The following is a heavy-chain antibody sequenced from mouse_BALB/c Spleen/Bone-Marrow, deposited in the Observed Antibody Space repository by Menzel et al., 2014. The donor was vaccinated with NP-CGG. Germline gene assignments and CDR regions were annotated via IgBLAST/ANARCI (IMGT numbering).Heavy chain of an antibody. Sequence: LVESSQSLSLTCTVTGYSITSDYAWNWIRQFPGNKLEWMGYISYIGSTSYNPSLKSRISITRDTSTNQSFLQLNSVTTEDTATYYCARWNYGSAYLDYWGQGTTLTVSS. CDR1: GYSITSDYA. CDR2: ISYIGST. V-gene: IGHV3-2*02. J-gene: IGHJ2*01. D-gene: IGHD1-1*01. CDR3: ARWNYGSAYLDY.